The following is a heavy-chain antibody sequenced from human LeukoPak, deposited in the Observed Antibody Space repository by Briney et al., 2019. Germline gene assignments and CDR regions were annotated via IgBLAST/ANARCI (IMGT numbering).Heavy chain of an antibody. CDR2: IYTSGST. V-gene: IGHV4-61*02. Sequence: PSQTLSLTCTVSGGSISSGSYYWSWIRQPAGKGLEWIGRIYTSGSTNYNPSLKSRVTISVDTSKNQFSLKLSSATAADTAVYYCARGHSSSAEIFDYWGQGTLVTVSS. CDR1: GGSISSGSYY. CDR3: ARGHSSSAEIFDY. J-gene: IGHJ4*02. D-gene: IGHD6-13*01.